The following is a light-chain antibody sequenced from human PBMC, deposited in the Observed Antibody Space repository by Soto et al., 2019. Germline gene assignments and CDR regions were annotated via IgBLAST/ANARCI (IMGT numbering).Light chain of an antibody. CDR3: QQYGVSPT. CDR1: QSVSSRY. V-gene: IGKV3-20*01. J-gene: IGKJ4*01. CDR2: GVS. Sequence: EKELTRSPDTLSLSPWERATLSCRASQSVSSRYLAWYQQKPGQAPRLLIYGVSTRATGIPDRFSGSGSETDFTLTINRLEPEDFAVYYCQQYGVSPTFGGGTKVDIK.